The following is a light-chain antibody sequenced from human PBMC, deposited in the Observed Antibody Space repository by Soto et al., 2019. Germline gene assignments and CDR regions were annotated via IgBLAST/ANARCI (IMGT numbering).Light chain of an antibody. Sequence: QSALTQPASVSGSPGQSITISCTGTSSDVGSYNYVSWYQHHPGKAPRLMIYASSNRPSGVSHRFSGSRSGNTASLTISGLQAEDEADYYCSSYTSGSTLYVFGTGTKLIVL. V-gene: IGLV2-14*01. CDR2: ASS. J-gene: IGLJ1*01. CDR3: SSYTSGSTLYV. CDR1: SSDVGSYNY.